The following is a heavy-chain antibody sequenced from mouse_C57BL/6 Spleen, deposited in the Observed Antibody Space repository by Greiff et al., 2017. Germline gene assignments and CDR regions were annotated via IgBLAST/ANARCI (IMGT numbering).Heavy chain of an antibody. J-gene: IGHJ2*01. V-gene: IGHV5-16*01. Sequence: EVQLQESEGGLVQPGSSMKLSCTASGFTFSDYYMAWVRQVPEKGLEWVANINYDGSSTYYLDSLKSRFIISRDNAKNILYLQMSSLKSEDTATYYCARDKDKGDRGFDYWGQGTTLTVSS. D-gene: IGHD3-3*01. CDR1: GFTFSDYY. CDR2: INYDGSST. CDR3: ARDKDKGDRGFDY.